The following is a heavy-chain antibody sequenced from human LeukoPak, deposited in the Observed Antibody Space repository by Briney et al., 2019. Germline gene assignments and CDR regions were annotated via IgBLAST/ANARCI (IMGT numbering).Heavy chain of an antibody. J-gene: IGHJ4*02. D-gene: IGHD4-17*01. V-gene: IGHV1-2*02. CDR1: GYTFTGYY. CDR3: ARGDDNGDYEAID. CDR2: INPNSGGT. Sequence: GASVKVSCKASGYTFTGYYMHWMRPAPGQGLERMGWINPNSGGTDYAPKFQGRVTMTRGTSISTAYMELSRLRADDTAVYYCARGDDNGDYEAIDWGQGTLVTVSS.